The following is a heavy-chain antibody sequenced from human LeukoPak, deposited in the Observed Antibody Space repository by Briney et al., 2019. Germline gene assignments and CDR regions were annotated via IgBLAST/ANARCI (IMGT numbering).Heavy chain of an antibody. D-gene: IGHD3-10*01. J-gene: IGHJ5*01. CDR1: GGSISSTNW. V-gene: IGHV4-4*02. Sequence: SETLSLTCGVSGGSISSTNWWSWVRQPPGQGLEWIGEVSLTGETNYNPSLNGRVTMSLDGSRNQLSLTLTSVTAADTAVYYCARGRSGGDWFDSWGQGTLVTVSS. CDR3: ARGRSGGDWFDS. CDR2: VSLTGET.